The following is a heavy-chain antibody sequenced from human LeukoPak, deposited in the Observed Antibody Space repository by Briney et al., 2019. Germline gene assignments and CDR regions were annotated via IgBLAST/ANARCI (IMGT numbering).Heavy chain of an antibody. Sequence: SVKVSCKASGGTFSSYAISWVRQAPGQGLEWMGGIIPIFGTANYAQKFQGRVTITADGSTSTAYMELSSLRSEDTAVYYCAFYYGSGSYWFDPWGQGTLVTVSS. D-gene: IGHD3-10*01. CDR2: IIPIFGTA. CDR3: AFYYGSGSYWFDP. V-gene: IGHV1-69*13. CDR1: GGTFSSYA. J-gene: IGHJ5*02.